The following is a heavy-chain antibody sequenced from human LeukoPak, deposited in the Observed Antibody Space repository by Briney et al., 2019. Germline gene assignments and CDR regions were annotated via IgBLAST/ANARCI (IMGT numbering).Heavy chain of an antibody. Sequence: SETLSPTCTVSGGSISNYYWSWIRQPPGKGLEWIGNIDDTGSTNYNPSLKSRVTTSVDTSKIQFSLKLNSVTAADTAVYYCAKESWSHYYYYGMDVWGQGTTVTVSS. J-gene: IGHJ6*02. CDR1: GGSISNYY. V-gene: IGHV4-59*01. D-gene: IGHD3-3*01. CDR3: AKESWSHYYYYGMDV. CDR2: IDDTGST.